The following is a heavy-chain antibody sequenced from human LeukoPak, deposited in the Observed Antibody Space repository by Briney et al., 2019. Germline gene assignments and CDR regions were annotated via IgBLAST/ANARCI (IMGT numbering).Heavy chain of an antibody. CDR3: ARRVVEMASKNANLDY. Sequence: GGSLRLSCAASGFTFNNAWMSWVRQAPGKGLEWVAVISYDGSNKYYADSVKGRFTISRDNSKNTLYLQMNSLRAEDTAVYYCARRVVEMASKNANLDYRGQGTLVTVSS. CDR1: GFTFNNAW. D-gene: IGHD5-24*01. V-gene: IGHV3-30-3*01. CDR2: ISYDGSNK. J-gene: IGHJ4*02.